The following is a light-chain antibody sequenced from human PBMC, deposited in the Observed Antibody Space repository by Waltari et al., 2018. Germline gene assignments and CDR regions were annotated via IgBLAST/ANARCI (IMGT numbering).Light chain of an antibody. CDR2: HTS. CDR1: LGVGKY. J-gene: IGKJ1*01. V-gene: IGKV3-20*01. CDR3: QKYDFLPAT. Sequence: EVVLTQSPGSLSFSAGGRATPSCRASLGVGKYVAWYQQRPGQAPRLLLYHTSIRATGIPDRFSGSGYGTDFSLTISRLEPEDFAVYYCQKYDFLPATFGQGTTVEIK.